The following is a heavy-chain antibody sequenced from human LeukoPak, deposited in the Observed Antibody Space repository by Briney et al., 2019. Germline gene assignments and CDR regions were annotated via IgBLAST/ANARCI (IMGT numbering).Heavy chain of an antibody. V-gene: IGHV3-23*01. CDR1: GFTFSSYA. D-gene: IGHD3-22*01. J-gene: IGHJ1*01. Sequence: GGSLRLSCAASGFTFSSYAMSWVRQAPGKGLEWVSAISGSGGSTYYADSVKGRFTISRDNSKNTLYLQMNSLRAEDTAVYYCAYYDSSGYYFQHWGQGTLVTVSS. CDR2: ISGSGGST. CDR3: AYYDSSGYYFQH.